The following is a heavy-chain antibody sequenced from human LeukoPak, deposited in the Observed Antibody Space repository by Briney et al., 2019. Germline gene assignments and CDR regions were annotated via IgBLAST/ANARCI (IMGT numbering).Heavy chain of an antibody. CDR2: INPNSGGT. CDR1: GYTFTGYY. J-gene: IGHJ6*02. D-gene: IGHD6-13*01. CDR3: ASDAEQQLGFNYYYYYGMDV. Sequence: ASVKVSCKASGYTFTGYYMHWVRQAPGQGLEWMGWINPNSGGTNYAQKFQGRVTMTRDTSISTAYMELSRLRSDDTAVYYCASDAEQQLGFNYYYYYGMDVWGQGTTVTVSS. V-gene: IGHV1-2*02.